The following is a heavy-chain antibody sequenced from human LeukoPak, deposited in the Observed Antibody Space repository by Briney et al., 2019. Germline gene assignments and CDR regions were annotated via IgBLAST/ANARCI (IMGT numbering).Heavy chain of an antibody. V-gene: IGHV4-4*02. CDR1: GGSISSSNW. J-gene: IGHJ4*02. CDR3: ARGTLTTVTDS. Sequence: SETLSLTCAISGGSISSSNWWTWVRQPPGKGLEWIGEIYVRGNTNYNPSLESRVTISVDESKTWLSLRLESVTAADTAVYYCARGTLTTVTDSWGPGTLVTVSS. D-gene: IGHD4-17*01. CDR2: IYVRGNT.